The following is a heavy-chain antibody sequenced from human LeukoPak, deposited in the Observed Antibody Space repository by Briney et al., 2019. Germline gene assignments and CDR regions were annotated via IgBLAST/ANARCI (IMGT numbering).Heavy chain of an antibody. V-gene: IGHV4-38-2*02. CDR2: IYHSGNT. CDR1: GYSISSGYY. CDR3: ARQSLKRITMVRGVIQTGYYFDY. J-gene: IGHJ4*02. Sequence: SETLSLTCTVSGYSISSGYYWGWIRQPPGKGLEWIGSIYHSGNTYYNPSLKSRVTISVDTSKNQFSLKLSSVTAADTAVYYCARQSLKRITMVRGVIQTGYYFDYWGQGTLVTVSS. D-gene: IGHD3-10*01.